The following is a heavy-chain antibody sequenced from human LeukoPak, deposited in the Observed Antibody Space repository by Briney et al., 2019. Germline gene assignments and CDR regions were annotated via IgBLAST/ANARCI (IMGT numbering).Heavy chain of an antibody. Sequence: GASVKVSCKVSGYTLTELSMHWVRQAPGKGLEWMGGFDPEDGETIYAQKFQGRVTVTEDTSTDTAYMELSSLRSEDTAVYYCARHSGFWPDAFDIWGQGTMVTVSS. CDR3: ARHSGFWPDAFDI. V-gene: IGHV1-24*01. CDR1: GYTLTELS. CDR2: FDPEDGET. J-gene: IGHJ3*02. D-gene: IGHD3-22*01.